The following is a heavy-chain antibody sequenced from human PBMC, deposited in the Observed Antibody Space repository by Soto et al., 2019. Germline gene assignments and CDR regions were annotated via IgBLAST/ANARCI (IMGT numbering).Heavy chain of an antibody. J-gene: IGHJ4*02. D-gene: IGHD1-26*01. CDR3: GRWRSGQLVVFY. CDR1: GDPFTGHY. Sequence: ASVKGSCTISGDPFTGHYIHWVRQAPEQGPEWVGEIGPESGATRYAQKFQGRVTMTRDMSTTTVYMELNNGSTDDTAVHYCGRWRSGQLVVFYWGQGTPVTVSS. CDR2: IGPESGAT. V-gene: IGHV1-2*02.